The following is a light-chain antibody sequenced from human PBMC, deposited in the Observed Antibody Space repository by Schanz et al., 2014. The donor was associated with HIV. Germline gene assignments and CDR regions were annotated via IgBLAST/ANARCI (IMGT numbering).Light chain of an antibody. J-gene: IGKJ1*01. V-gene: IGKV3-20*01. CDR3: QQYGSLPWT. CDR2: GAS. Sequence: EIVLTQSPGTLSLSPGERATLSCRASQSVSSSYLAWYQQRPGQAPRLLIYGASSRATGIPDRFRGSGSGTDFTLTISRVEPEDYAVYHCQQYGSLPWTFGQGTKVEVK. CDR1: QSVSSSY.